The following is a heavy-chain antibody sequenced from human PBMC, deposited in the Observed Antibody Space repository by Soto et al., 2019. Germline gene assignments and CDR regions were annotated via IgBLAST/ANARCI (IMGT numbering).Heavy chain of an antibody. CDR3: AKEHATEMPEGVDF. J-gene: IGHJ4*02. D-gene: IGHD1-1*01. CDR1: GYTFSDYY. CDR2: INPNSGGT. Sequence: ASVKVSCKASGYTFSDYYIHWVRQAPGQGLEWMGWINPNSGGTKYAPKFQGGVTMTRDTSITTAYMELSRLRSGDTAVYYCAKEHATEMPEGVDFWGQGPLVTVSS. V-gene: IGHV1-2*02.